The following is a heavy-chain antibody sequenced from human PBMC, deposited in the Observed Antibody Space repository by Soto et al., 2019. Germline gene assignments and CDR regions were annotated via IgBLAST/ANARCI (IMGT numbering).Heavy chain of an antibody. Sequence: QVPLVQSGAEVKKPGASVKVSCKASGYTFTSYGISWVRQAPGQGLEWMGWISAYNGNTNYAQKLQGRVTMTTNTSTSTAYMELRSLRSDDTAVYYCARVRRSGLLRQNYYYYMDVWGKGTTVTVSS. V-gene: IGHV1-18*01. CDR3: ARVRRSGLLRQNYYYYMDV. J-gene: IGHJ6*03. CDR2: ISAYNGNT. CDR1: GYTFTSYG. D-gene: IGHD2-21*02.